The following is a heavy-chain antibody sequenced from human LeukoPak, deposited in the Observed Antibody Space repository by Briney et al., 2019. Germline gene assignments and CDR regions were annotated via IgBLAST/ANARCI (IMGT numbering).Heavy chain of an antibody. J-gene: IGHJ4*02. CDR2: IYYSGST. D-gene: IGHD6-19*01. CDR1: GGSISSYY. CDR3: ARTIAVAGTVYFDY. V-gene: IGHV4-59*01. Sequence: SETLSLTCTVSGGSISSYYWSWIRQPPGKGLEWIGYIYYSGSTNYNPSLKSRVTISVDTSKNQFSLKLSSVTAADTAVYYCARTIAVAGTVYFDYWGQGTLVTVSS.